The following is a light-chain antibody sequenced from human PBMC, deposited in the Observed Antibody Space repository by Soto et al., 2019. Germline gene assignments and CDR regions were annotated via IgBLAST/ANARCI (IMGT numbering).Light chain of an antibody. Sequence: EIVLTQYPATLSLSPGERATLSCRASQSVGTYLAWYQQKRGQSPRLLIYGASKRATGIPARFSGSESGTDFTLTINSLEPEDLAVYGFLQRSIGFTFGPGTKVEVK. CDR2: GAS. V-gene: IGKV3-11*01. J-gene: IGKJ3*01. CDR1: QSVGTY. CDR3: LQRSIGFT.